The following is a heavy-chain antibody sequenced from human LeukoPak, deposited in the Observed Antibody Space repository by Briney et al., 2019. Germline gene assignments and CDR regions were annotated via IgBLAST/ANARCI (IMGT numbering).Heavy chain of an antibody. CDR1: GASISDYY. Sequence: PSETLSLTCTVSGASISDYYWSWIRQPPGKGLEWIGYIYYSGSTNYNPSLKSRVTISVDTSKNQFSLKLSSVTAADTAVYYCARDDGSGSDSMDVWGKGTTVTVSS. CDR2: IYYSGST. J-gene: IGHJ6*03. D-gene: IGHD3-10*01. V-gene: IGHV4-59*01. CDR3: ARDDGSGSDSMDV.